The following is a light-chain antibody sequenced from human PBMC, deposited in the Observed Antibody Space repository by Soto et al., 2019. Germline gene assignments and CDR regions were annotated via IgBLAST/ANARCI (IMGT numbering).Light chain of an antibody. CDR2: GAS. V-gene: IGKV3-20*01. CDR1: QRVSSDY. J-gene: IGKJ1*01. Sequence: EVVLAQSPGALSLSPGESATLSCRASQRVSSDYLGWYQQKPGQSPRLLIYGASSRAPGIPDRFSGRASGTDFTLTISRLEPEDFGVYYCQQYGGSPTFGQGTKVDIK. CDR3: QQYGGSPT.